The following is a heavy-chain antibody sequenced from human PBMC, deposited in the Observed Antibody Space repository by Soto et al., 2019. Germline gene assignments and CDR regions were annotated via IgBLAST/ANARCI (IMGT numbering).Heavy chain of an antibody. Sequence: ASETLSLTCAVYGGSFSGYYWSWIRQPPGKGLEWIGEINHSGSTNYNPSLKSRVTISVDTSKNQFSLKLSSVTAADTAVYYCARTGGKMRSGSYYYWGQGTLVTVSS. CDR3: ARTGGKMRSGSYYY. CDR1: GGSFSGYY. J-gene: IGHJ4*02. D-gene: IGHD1-26*01. CDR2: INHSGST. V-gene: IGHV4-34*01.